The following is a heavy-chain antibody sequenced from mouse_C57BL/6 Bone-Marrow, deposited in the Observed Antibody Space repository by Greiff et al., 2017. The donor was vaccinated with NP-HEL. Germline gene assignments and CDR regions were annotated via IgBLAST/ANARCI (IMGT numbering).Heavy chain of an antibody. CDR2: IYPRSGNT. V-gene: IGHV1-81*01. Sequence: QVQLQQSGAELARPGASVKLSCKASGYTFTSYGISWVKQRTGQGLEWIGEIYPRSGNTYYNEKFKGKATLTADKSSSTAYMELRSLTSEDSAVYFCARSGFYYGSYWYFDVWGTGTTVTVSS. J-gene: IGHJ1*03. CDR1: GYTFTSYG. CDR3: ARSGFYYGSYWYFDV. D-gene: IGHD1-1*01.